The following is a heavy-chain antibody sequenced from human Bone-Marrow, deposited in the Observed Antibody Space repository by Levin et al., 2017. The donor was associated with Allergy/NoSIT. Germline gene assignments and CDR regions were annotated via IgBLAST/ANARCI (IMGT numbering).Heavy chain of an antibody. CDR1: DYTFTNFC. Sequence: GESLKISCKTSDYTFTNFCLSWVRQAPGQGLELMGWINPYNGNTKYAQAFQGRLTMTTDTSTTTVYMELRSLTSGDTAIYFCARDHDNTNSALLFWGQGTLVSVSS. CDR2: INPYNGNT. CDR3: ARDHDNTNSALLF. D-gene: IGHD2-15*01. J-gene: IGHJ4*02. V-gene: IGHV1-18*01.